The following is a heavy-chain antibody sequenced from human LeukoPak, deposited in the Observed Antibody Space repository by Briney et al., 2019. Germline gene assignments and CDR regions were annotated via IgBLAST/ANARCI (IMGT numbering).Heavy chain of an antibody. D-gene: IGHD5-12*01. CDR3: ARDSILLVAGGSAFDI. CDR1: GFTFSSYS. V-gene: IGHV3-48*01. Sequence: PGGSLRLSCAASGFTFSSYSMNWVRQAPGKGPGWVSYISSSSSTIYYADSVKGRFTISRDNAKNSLYVQMNSLRAEDTAVYYCARDSILLVAGGSAFDIWGQGTMVTVSS. CDR2: ISSSSSTI. J-gene: IGHJ3*02.